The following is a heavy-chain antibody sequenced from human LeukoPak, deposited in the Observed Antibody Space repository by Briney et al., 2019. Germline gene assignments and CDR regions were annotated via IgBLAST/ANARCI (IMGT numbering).Heavy chain of an antibody. D-gene: IGHD4-11*01. Sequence: GGSLRLSCTASEFTFSDYAMTWVRQAPGKGLEWLGFIRSKAFGGTTEYAASVKGRFTISRDDSKSIAYLQMISLKTDDTDVYYCTRGPYNNYVNLDYWGQGTLVTVSS. CDR2: IRSKAFGGTT. J-gene: IGHJ4*02. CDR3: TRGPYNNYVNLDY. V-gene: IGHV3-49*04. CDR1: EFTFSDYA.